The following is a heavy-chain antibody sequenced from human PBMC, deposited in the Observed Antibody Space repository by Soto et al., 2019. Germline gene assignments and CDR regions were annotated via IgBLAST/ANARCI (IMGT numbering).Heavy chain of an antibody. D-gene: IGHD6-13*01. V-gene: IGHV3-23*01. Sequence: AVGSLRLSCAASGFTFSSYAMTWVRQAPGKGLEWVSAISGSGSGGSTYYADSVKGRFTISRDNSKNTLYLQMNSLRAEDTAIYYCARSITAADTFDSWGQGTLVTVSS. J-gene: IGHJ4*02. CDR1: GFTFSSYA. CDR2: ISGSGSGGST. CDR3: ARSITAADTFDS.